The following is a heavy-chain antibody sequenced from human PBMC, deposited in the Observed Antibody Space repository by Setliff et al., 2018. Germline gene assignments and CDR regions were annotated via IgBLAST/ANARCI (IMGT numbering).Heavy chain of an antibody. CDR1: GYSINSDCF. CDR3: VRGFTIFGVVKLERWFDP. J-gene: IGHJ5*02. V-gene: IGHV4-38-2*01. Sequence: PSETLSLTCAVSGYSINSDCFWGWIRQTPGKGLEWIGTISHSGSTSYNSSLKSRVTMSVDTSKNQFFLKLSSVTAADTAVYYCVRGFTIFGVVKLERWFDPWGQGTLVTVSS. D-gene: IGHD3-3*01. CDR2: ISHSGST.